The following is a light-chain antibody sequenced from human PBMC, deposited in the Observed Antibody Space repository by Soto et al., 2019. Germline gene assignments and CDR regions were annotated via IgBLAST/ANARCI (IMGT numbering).Light chain of an antibody. CDR2: KAT. Sequence: DIQMTQSPSTLSASVGDGVTITCRASQSIGSWLAWYQQKPGKAPKRLIYKATNLQSGVPSRFSGSGSGTDFSRTISSLQPVDSATYFCQQYNDFQYTFGQGTKLEI. V-gene: IGKV1-5*03. CDR3: QQYNDFQYT. J-gene: IGKJ2*01. CDR1: QSIGSW.